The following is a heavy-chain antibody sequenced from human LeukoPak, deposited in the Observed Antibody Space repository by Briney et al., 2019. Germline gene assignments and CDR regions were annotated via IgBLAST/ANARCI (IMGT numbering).Heavy chain of an antibody. CDR2: IYYSGST. V-gene: IGHV4-61*01. CDR1: GGSVSSGSYY. CDR3: ARRVRQWLNNWFDP. D-gene: IGHD6-19*01. Sequence: SETLSLTCTVSGGSVSSGSYYWSWIRQPPGKGLEWIGYIYYSGSTNYNPSLKSRVTISVDTSKNQFSRKLSSVTAADTAVYYCARRVRQWLNNWFDPWGQGTLVTVSS. J-gene: IGHJ5*02.